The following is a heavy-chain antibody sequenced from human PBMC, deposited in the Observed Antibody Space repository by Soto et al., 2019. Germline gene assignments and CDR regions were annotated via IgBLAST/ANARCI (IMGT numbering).Heavy chain of an antibody. CDR2: IVVGSSNT. J-gene: IGHJ5*02. D-gene: IGHD1-7*01. CDR3: ARDREYNWNYNWFDP. CDR1: GFTFTRSA. V-gene: IGHV1-58*01. Sequence: GASVKVSCKASGFTFTRSAVQWVRQARGQRLEWIGWIVVGSSNTNYAQKFQERVTITRDMSTSTAYMELRSLRSDDTAVYYCARDREYNWNYNWFDPWGQGTLVTVSS.